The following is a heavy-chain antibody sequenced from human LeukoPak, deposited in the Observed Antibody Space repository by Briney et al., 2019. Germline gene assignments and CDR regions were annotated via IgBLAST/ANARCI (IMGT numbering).Heavy chain of an antibody. Sequence: GGSLRLSCAASGFTFSSYSMNWVRQAPGKGLEWVSGISWNSDNIGYADSVKGRFTISRENAKNSLYLQMNSLRVEDMALYYCAKGDSSNWAYNWFDPWGQGTLVTVSS. CDR3: AKGDSSNWAYNWFDP. V-gene: IGHV3-9*03. CDR1: GFTFSSYS. CDR2: ISWNSDNI. D-gene: IGHD6-13*01. J-gene: IGHJ5*02.